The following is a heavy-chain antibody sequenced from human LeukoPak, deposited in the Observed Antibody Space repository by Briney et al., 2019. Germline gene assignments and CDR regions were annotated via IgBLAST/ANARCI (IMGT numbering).Heavy chain of an antibody. J-gene: IGHJ4*02. CDR2: IKTDGITT. V-gene: IGHV3-74*01. CDR3: ARTYDFWSGSQYYFDS. D-gene: IGHD3-3*01. Sequence: GGSLRLSCAASGFTLSNYWMHWVRRAPGKGLVWVSRIKTDGITTNYADSVNGRFTISRDNAKNTLYLQMNSLRAEDTAVYYCARTYDFWSGSQYYFDSWGQGTLVTVSS. CDR1: GFTLSNYW.